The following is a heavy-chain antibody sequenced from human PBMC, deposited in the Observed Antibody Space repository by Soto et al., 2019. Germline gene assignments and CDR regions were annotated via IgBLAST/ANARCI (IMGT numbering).Heavy chain of an antibody. CDR3: ARGGLSATVPYYFDY. Sequence: SETLSLTCTVSGGSISSGGYYWSWIRQHPGKGLECIGYIYYSGSTYYNPSLKSRFTVSVDTSKNQFSLKLSSVTAADTAVYYCARGGLSATVPYYFDYWGQGTLVTVSS. V-gene: IGHV4-31*03. CDR2: IYYSGST. D-gene: IGHD2-15*01. J-gene: IGHJ4*02. CDR1: GGSISSGGYY.